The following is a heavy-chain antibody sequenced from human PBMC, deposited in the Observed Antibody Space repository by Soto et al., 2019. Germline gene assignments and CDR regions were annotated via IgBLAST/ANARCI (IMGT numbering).Heavy chain of an antibody. Sequence: QLQLQESGPGLVKPSETLSLTCTVSGGSISSRGYYWGWIRQPPGKGLEWIGTIYYSGRTYYNPSLQSRVTISVDTSKNQFSLKLSSVTAADPAVYYCATSNWFDPWGQGTLVTVSS. CDR2: IYYSGRT. V-gene: IGHV4-39*01. J-gene: IGHJ5*02. CDR3: ATSNWFDP. CDR1: GGSISSRGYY.